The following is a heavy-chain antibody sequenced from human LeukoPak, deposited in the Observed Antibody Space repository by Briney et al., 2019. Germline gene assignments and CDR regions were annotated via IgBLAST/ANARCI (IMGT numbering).Heavy chain of an antibody. CDR3: ARDPSSSSWYATNWFDP. CDR2: INPSGGST. V-gene: IGHV1-46*01. J-gene: IGHJ5*02. D-gene: IGHD6-13*01. CDR1: GYTFTCYY. Sequence: ASVKVSCKAFGYTFTCYYMHWVRQAPGQGLEWMGLINPSGGSTSYAQKFQGRVTMTRDTSTSTVYMELSSLRSEDTAVYYCARDPSSSSWYATNWFDPWGQGTLVTVSS.